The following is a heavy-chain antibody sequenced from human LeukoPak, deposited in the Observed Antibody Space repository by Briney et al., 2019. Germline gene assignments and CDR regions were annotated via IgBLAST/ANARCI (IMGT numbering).Heavy chain of an antibody. CDR2: TYYSGST. D-gene: IGHD4-17*01. CDR1: GGSLNSYY. CDR3: ARSPRYTTAPFEY. V-gene: IGHV4-59*13. Sequence: PSETLSLTCTVSGGSLNSYYWSWIRQPPGKEMEWIGYTYYSGSTKYNPSLKSRVSISVDTSTNQFSLQLSSVTAADTAVYYCARSPRYTTAPFEYWGQGTPVTVSS. J-gene: IGHJ4*02.